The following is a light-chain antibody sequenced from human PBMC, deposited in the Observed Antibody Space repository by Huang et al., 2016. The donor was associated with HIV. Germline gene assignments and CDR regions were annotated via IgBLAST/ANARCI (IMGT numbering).Light chain of an antibody. Sequence: DIQMTQSPSVMSASVGDRVTISCRASQGISNRLVWFQQKPGRFPKRLVHDASSLESGVPTRFIGRGSVTEFTLTINSLQPEDFATYYCLQHNGHPLTFGGGTRVEIK. J-gene: IGKJ4*01. CDR1: QGISNR. CDR3: LQHNGHPLT. V-gene: IGKV1-17*03. CDR2: DAS.